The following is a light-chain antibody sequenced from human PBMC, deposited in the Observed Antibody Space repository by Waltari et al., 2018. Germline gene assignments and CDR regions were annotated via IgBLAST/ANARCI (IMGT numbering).Light chain of an antibody. Sequence: QSALTQPPSVSGSPGQSVTISCTGTSSDVVSYNRVSWYQQPPGTAPKLMIYEVSNRPPGVPDRFSGSKSGNTASLTISGLQAEDEADYYCSSYTSSSTYVFGTGTKVTVL. CDR3: SSYTSSSTYV. J-gene: IGLJ1*01. V-gene: IGLV2-18*02. CDR1: SSDVVSYNR. CDR2: EVS.